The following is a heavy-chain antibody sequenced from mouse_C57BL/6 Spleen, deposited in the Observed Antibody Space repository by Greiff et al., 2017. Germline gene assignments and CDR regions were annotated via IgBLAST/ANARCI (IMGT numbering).Heavy chain of an antibody. V-gene: IGHV1-69*01. CDR1: GYTFTSYW. CDR2: IDPSDSYT. J-gene: IGHJ2*01. Sequence: QVQLQQPGAELVMPGASVKLSCKASGYTFTSYWMHWVKQRPGQGLEWIGEIDPSDSYTNYNQKFKGKSTLTVDKSSSTAYMQLSSLTSEDSAVYYCARWSYNYFDYWGQGTTLTVSS. D-gene: IGHD2-12*01. CDR3: ARWSYNYFDY.